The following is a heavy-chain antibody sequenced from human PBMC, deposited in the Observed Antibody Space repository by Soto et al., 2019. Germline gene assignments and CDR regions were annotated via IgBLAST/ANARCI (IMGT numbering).Heavy chain of an antibody. J-gene: IGHJ4*02. CDR1: GYSISSGYQ. CDR3: ARDFFGNHYFDY. D-gene: IGHD3-10*01. V-gene: IGHV4-38-2*02. CDR2: IYHSGTT. Sequence: KPSETLSLTCDVSGYSISSGYQWGWIRQPPGKGLEWIGNIYHSGTTSYNPSLKSRVTVSVDTSKNQISLNLTSVTAADTAIYYCARDFFGNHYFDYWGQGILVTVSS.